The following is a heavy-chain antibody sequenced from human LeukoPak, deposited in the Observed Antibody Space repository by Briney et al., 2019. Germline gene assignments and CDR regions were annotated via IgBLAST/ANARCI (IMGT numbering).Heavy chain of an antibody. CDR1: GYTFTGYY. CDR3: ARRVLRYFDWLIDY. V-gene: IGHV1-2*02. D-gene: IGHD3-9*01. Sequence: AASVKVSCKASGYTFTGYYMHWVRQAPGQGLEWMGWINPNSGGTNYAQKFQGRVTMTRDTSISTAYMELSRLRSDDTAVYYCARRVLRYFDWLIDYWGQGTLVTVSS. CDR2: INPNSGGT. J-gene: IGHJ4*02.